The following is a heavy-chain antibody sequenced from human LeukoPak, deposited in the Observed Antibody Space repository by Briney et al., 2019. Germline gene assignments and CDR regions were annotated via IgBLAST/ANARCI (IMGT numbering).Heavy chain of an antibody. J-gene: IGHJ6*03. D-gene: IGHD2-2*01. CDR2: IIPMFGTA. CDR1: GGTFSSYA. Sequence: GASVKVSCKASGGTFSSYAISWVRQAPGQGLEWMGGIIPMFGTANYAHKFQGRVTITTAESTSTDYMELSSLRSKDTDMADCARMGYCSSTSCLGLYSYYMDVWGQGTPVTVSS. CDR3: ARMGYCSSTSCLGLYSYYMDV. V-gene: IGHV1-69*05.